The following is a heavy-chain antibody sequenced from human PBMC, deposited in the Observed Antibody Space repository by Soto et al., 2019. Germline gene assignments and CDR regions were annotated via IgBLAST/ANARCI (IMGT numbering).Heavy chain of an antibody. Sequence: GGSLRLSCAASGFTFSSYGMHWVRQAPGKWLEWVAVISYDGSNKYYADSVKGRFTISRDNSKNTLYLQMNSLRAEDTAVYYCAKDCTNGACYTTFDYWGQGXLVTVYS. CDR1: GFTFSSYG. V-gene: IGHV3-30*18. CDR3: AKDCTNGACYTTFDY. J-gene: IGHJ4*02. D-gene: IGHD2-8*01. CDR2: ISYDGSNK.